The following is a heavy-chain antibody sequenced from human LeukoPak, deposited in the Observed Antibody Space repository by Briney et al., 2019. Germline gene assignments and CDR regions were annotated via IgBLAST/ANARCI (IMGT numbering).Heavy chain of an antibody. CDR2: IWYDGSNK. V-gene: IGHV3-33*08. D-gene: IGHD2-8*01. CDR1: GFTFSSYG. J-gene: IGHJ6*02. Sequence: GGSLRLSCAASGFTFSSYGMHWVRQAPGKGLEWVAVIWYDGSNKYYADSVKGRFTISRDNSKNTLYLQMNSLRAEDTAVYYCARDALYENYYYYYGMDVWGQGTTVTVSS. CDR3: ARDALYENYYYYYGMDV.